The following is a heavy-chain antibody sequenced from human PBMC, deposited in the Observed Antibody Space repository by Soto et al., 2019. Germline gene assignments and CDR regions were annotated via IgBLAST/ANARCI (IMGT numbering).Heavy chain of an antibody. J-gene: IGHJ3*02. D-gene: IGHD1-26*01. V-gene: IGHV3-30-3*01. CDR1: GFTFSSYA. CDR2: ISYDGSNK. CDR3: ARDVYSGSYGAFDI. Sequence: PGGSLRLSCAASGFTFSSYAMHWVRQAPGKGLEWVAVISYDGSNKYYADSVKGRFTISRDNSKNTLYLQMNSLRAEDTAVYYCARDVYSGSYGAFDIWGQGTMVTV.